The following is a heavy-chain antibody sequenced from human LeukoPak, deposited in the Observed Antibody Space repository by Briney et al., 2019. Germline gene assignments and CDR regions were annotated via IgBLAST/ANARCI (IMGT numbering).Heavy chain of an antibody. CDR1: GGSFSGYY. J-gene: IGHJ6*03. CDR2: INHSGST. D-gene: IGHD3-3*01. CDR3: ARGPYYDFWSGYYRRNYYYMDV. V-gene: IGHV4-34*01. Sequence: PSETLSLTCAVYGGSFSGYYWSWIRQPPGKGREWIGEINHSGSTNYNPSLKSRVTISVDTSKNQFSLKLSSVTAADTAVYYCARGPYYDFWSGYYRRNYYYMDVWGKGTTVTVSS.